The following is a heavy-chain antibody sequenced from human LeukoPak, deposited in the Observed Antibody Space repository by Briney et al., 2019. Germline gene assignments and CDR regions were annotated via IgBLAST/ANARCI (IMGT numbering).Heavy chain of an antibody. D-gene: IGHD7-27*01. CDR2: INPNSSGT. J-gene: IGHJ6*03. CDR3: ARDWGLGWGALTGGKSDYYYMDV. V-gene: IGHV1-2*05. Sequence: ASVKVSCKASGYTFTGYYMHWVRQAPGQRLEWMGRINPNSSGTQYAQKFQGRANMTRDTSISTAYIELSTLRSDVTGVYYCARDWGLGWGALTGGKSDYYYMDVWGKGTTVTVSS. CDR1: GYTFTGYY.